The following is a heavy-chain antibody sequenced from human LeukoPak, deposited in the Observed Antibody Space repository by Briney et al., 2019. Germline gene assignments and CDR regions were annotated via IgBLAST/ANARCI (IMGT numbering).Heavy chain of an antibody. J-gene: IGHJ5*02. CDR1: GYSISSGYY. Sequence: SETLSLTCTVSGYSISSGYYWGWIRQPPGKGLEWIGSAYLRGSTYYNPSLKSRVTISVDTSKNQFSLKLSSVTAADTAVYYCAKITPGDYARERFNWFDPWGQGTLVTVSS. CDR2: AYLRGST. V-gene: IGHV4-38-2*02. CDR3: AKITPGDYARERFNWFDP. D-gene: IGHD4-17*01.